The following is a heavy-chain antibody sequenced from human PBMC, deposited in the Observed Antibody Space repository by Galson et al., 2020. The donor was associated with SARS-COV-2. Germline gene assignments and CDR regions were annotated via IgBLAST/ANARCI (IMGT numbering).Heavy chain of an antibody. J-gene: IGHJ1*01. CDR2: IIPIFGTA. D-gene: IGHD4-17*01. Sequence: SVKVSCKASGGTFSSYDISWVRQAPGQGLEWMGGIIPIFGTANYAQKFQGRVTITADESTSTAYMELSSLRAEDTAVYYCARSEDYGDYSLLGAAEYFQHWGQGTLVTVSS. CDR3: ARSEDYGDYSLLGAAEYFQH. V-gene: IGHV1-69*13. CDR1: GGTFSSYD.